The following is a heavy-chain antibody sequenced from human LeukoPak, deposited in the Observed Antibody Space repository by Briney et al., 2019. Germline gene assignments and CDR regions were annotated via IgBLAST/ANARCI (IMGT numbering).Heavy chain of an antibody. CDR3: ARDKVRFDY. D-gene: IGHD3-10*01. Sequence: GGSLRLSCAASGFTFSSYGIHWVRQALGKGLEWVAVIWYDGSNKYYADSVKGRFTISRDNSKNMLYLQMNSLRAEDTAVYYCARDKVRFDYWGQGTLVTVSS. V-gene: IGHV3-33*01. CDR1: GFTFSSYG. J-gene: IGHJ4*02. CDR2: IWYDGSNK.